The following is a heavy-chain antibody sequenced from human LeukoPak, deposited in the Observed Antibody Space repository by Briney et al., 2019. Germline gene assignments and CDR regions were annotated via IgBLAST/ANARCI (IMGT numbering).Heavy chain of an antibody. CDR2: INPNSGGT. D-gene: IGHD2-21*02. J-gene: IGHJ5*02. V-gene: IGHV1-2*02. CDR1: GYTFTGYY. CDR3: ARVPLYCGGDCYSVLYTGWFDP. Sequence: GASVKVSCKASGYTFTGYYMHWVRQAPGQGLEWMGWINPNSGGTNYAQKFQGRVTMTRDTSISTAYMELSRLRSDDTAVYYCARVPLYCGGDCYSVLYTGWFDPWGQGTLVTVFS.